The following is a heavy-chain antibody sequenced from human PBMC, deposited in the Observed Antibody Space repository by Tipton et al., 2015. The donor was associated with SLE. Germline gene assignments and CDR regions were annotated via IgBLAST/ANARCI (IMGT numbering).Heavy chain of an antibody. CDR3: ARQEGGLGSFVNWFDP. Sequence: TLSLTCSVSGSSITSGDYFWSWIRQRPGKALEWIGFIYYSGSTFYDPSLQTRVTISIDSSKNQFSLKLTSVTAADTAVYYCARQEGGLGSFVNWFDPWGQGTLVPVSS. CDR1: GSSITSGDYF. V-gene: IGHV4-31*03. D-gene: IGHD3-10*01. J-gene: IGHJ5*02. CDR2: IYYSGST.